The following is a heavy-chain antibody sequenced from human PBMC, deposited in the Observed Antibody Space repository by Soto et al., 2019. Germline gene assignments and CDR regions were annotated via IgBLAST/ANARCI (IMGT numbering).Heavy chain of an antibody. CDR1: GFTFSSYS. J-gene: IGHJ4*02. V-gene: IGHV3-21*01. D-gene: IGHD6-13*01. Sequence: EVQLVASGGDLVKPGGSLRLSCAASGFTFSSYSMNWVRQAPGKGLEWVSSISSSSSYIYYADSVKGRFTISRDNAKNSLYLQMNSLRAEDTAVYYCAREIRVSSWPFDYWGQGTLVTVSS. CDR2: ISSSSSYI. CDR3: AREIRVSSWPFDY.